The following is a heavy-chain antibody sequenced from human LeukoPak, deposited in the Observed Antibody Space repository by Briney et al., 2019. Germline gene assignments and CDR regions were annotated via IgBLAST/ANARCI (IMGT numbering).Heavy chain of an antibody. V-gene: IGHV3-48*01. J-gene: IGHJ3*02. CDR3: ARGRDHAFDI. CDR2: SSASSSDV. CDR1: GLAFSSSA. Sequence: GGSLRLSCAASGLAFSSSAMNWVRQTPGKGLEWLSYSSASSSDVYYADSVKGRFTISRDNAKSSLYLQMNSLTAKDTAIYFCARGRDHAFDIWGQGTRVTVSS.